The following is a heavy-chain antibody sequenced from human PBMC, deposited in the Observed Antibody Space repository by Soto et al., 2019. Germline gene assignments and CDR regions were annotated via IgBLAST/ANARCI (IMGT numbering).Heavy chain of an antibody. V-gene: IGHV4-34*01. Sequence: NPSETLSLTCAVYGGSFSGYYWSWIRQPPGKGLEWIGYIYYSGNTYYNPSLKSRVAISVDTSKNQFSLKLSSVTAADTAVYYCARAVVVAATPLVPGGMDVWGQGTTVTVSS. CDR1: GGSFSGYY. CDR2: IYYSGNT. D-gene: IGHD2-15*01. CDR3: ARAVVVAATPLVPGGMDV. J-gene: IGHJ6*02.